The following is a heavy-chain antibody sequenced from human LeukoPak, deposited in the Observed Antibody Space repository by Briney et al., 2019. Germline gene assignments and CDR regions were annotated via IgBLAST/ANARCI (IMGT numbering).Heavy chain of an antibody. V-gene: IGHV3-7*03. CDR3: ASLDTAKQPLANH. Sequence: GGSLRLSCAASGFALSSHWMTWVRQVPGRGPEWVANVNRDGSETYYLDSVKGRFTISKNSAKNSLYLQMNTLRVEDTAMYYCASLDTAKQPLANHWGQGTLVTVSS. D-gene: IGHD5-18*01. CDR1: GFALSSHW. J-gene: IGHJ5*02. CDR2: VNRDGSET.